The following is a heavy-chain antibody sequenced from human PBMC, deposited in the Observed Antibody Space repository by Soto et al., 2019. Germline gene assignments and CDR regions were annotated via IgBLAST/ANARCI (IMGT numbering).Heavy chain of an antibody. Sequence: QVQLVESGGGLVKPGGSLRLSCAASGFTFGDYYMSWIRQAPGKGLEWVSYISSSGSTIYYADSVKGRFTISRDNAKNSLYLQMNSLRAEDTAVYYCASEIVATIKETKLDYWGQGTLVTVSS. V-gene: IGHV3-11*01. D-gene: IGHD5-12*01. CDR3: ASEIVATIKETKLDY. J-gene: IGHJ4*02. CDR2: ISSSGSTI. CDR1: GFTFGDYY.